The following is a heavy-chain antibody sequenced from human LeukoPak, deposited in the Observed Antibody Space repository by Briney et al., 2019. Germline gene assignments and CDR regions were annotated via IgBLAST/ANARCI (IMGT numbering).Heavy chain of an antibody. Sequence: SETLSLTCAVYGGSFSVYYWSWIRQPPGKGLEWIGEINHSGSTNYNPSLKSRVTISVDTSKNQFSLKLSSVTAADTAVYYCARAPTLLRYFDSLSDVWGKGTTVTVSS. CDR3: ARAPTLLRYFDSLSDV. D-gene: IGHD3-9*01. J-gene: IGHJ6*04. CDR2: INHSGST. CDR1: GGSFSVYY. V-gene: IGHV4-34*01.